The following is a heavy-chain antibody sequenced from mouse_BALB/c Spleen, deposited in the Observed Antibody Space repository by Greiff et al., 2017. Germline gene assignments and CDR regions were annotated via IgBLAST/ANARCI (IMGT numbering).Heavy chain of an antibody. D-gene: IGHD2-14*01. CDR2: IRNKANGYTT. J-gene: IGHJ2*01. CDR3: ARQAYYRYDGYYFDY. V-gene: IGHV7-3*02. CDR1: GFTFTDYY. Sequence: EVQGVESGGGLVQPGGSLRLSCATSGFTFTDYYMSWVRQPPGKALEWLGVIRNKANGYTTEYSASVKGRFTISRDNSQSILYLQMNTLRAEYSATYYCARQAYYRYDGYYFDYWGQGTTLTVSS.